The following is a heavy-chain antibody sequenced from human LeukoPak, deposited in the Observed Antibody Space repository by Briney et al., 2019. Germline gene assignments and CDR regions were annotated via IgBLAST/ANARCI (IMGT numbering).Heavy chain of an antibody. J-gene: IGHJ6*03. CDR1: GFTFSSYG. Sequence: GGSLRLSCAASGFTFSSYGMHWVRQAPGKGLEWVAVISYDGSNKHYADSVKGRFTISRDNSKNTLYLQMNSLRAEDTAVYYCARDYYYGSGITYYMDVWGKGTTVTISS. D-gene: IGHD3-10*01. V-gene: IGHV3-30*03. CDR2: ISYDGSNK. CDR3: ARDYYYGSGITYYMDV.